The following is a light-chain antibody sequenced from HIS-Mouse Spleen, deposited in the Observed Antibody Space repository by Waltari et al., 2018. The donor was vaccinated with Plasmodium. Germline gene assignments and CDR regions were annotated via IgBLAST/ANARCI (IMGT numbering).Light chain of an antibody. CDR1: ASPSKY. Sequence: YELTQPPSFSLSPAQSARIPCHRAASPSKYADRYQQKSGQPPVLVRYEDSKRPSGIPERFSGSSSGTMATLTISGAQVEDEADYYCYSTDSSGNHRVFGGGTKLTVL. CDR2: EDS. V-gene: IGLV3-10*01. J-gene: IGLJ3*02. CDR3: YSTDSSGNHRV.